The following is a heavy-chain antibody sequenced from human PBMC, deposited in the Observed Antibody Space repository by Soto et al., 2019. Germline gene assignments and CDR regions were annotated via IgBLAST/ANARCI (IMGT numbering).Heavy chain of an antibody. Sequence: LRLSCVASGITFGSRAMSWVRQAPGAGLEWGLTITDTGEDAKYADSVRGRFTISRDNSKKTLYRQMSSLTDDDSAVYFFARGAEDSYPWSSIFDCRDRRTLITVSS. CDR1: GITFGSRA. D-gene: IGHD6-19*01. CDR3: ARGAEDSYPWSSIFDC. CDR2: ITDTGEDA. J-gene: IGHJ4*02. V-gene: IGHV3-23*01.